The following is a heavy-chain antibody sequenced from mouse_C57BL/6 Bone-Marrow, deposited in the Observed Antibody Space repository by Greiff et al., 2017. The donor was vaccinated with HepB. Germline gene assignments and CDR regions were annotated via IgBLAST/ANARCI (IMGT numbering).Heavy chain of an antibody. CDR3: ARDRAYYSNWFAY. CDR2: ISDGGSYT. Sequence: LVVESGGGLVKPGGSLKLSCAASGFTFSSYAMSWVRQTPEKRLEWVATISDGGSYTYYPDNVKGRFTISRDNAKNNLYLQMSHLKSEDTAMYYCARDRAYYSNWFAYWGQGTLVTVSA. CDR1: GFTFSSYA. V-gene: IGHV5-4*01. J-gene: IGHJ3*01. D-gene: IGHD2-5*01.